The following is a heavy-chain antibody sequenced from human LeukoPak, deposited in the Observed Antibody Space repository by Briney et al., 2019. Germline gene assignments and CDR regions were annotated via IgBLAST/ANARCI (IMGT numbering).Heavy chain of an antibody. Sequence: GGSLRLSCAVSGFTFTTYAMTWVRQAPGKGLEWVSAISGSGTSTYYADSVKGRFTISRDNAKNSLYLQMNSLRDEDTALYYCATSIFRGVSNFWGQGTLVTVSS. CDR3: ATSIFRGVSNF. J-gene: IGHJ4*02. CDR1: GFTFTTYA. CDR2: ISGSGTST. V-gene: IGHV3-23*01. D-gene: IGHD3-10*01.